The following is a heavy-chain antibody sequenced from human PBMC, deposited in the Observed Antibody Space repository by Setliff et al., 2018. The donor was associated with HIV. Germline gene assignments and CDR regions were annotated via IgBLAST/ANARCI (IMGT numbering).Heavy chain of an antibody. Sequence: SLRLSCSASGFTFSGSAIHWVRQASGKGLEWVATIKKDGSTYYADSVKGRFTISRDNSKNTLYLQMNSLRAEDTAVYYCARDRTCSGGSCYGTWGQGTMVTVSS. CDR2: IKKDGST. V-gene: IGHV3-30*14. CDR1: GFTFSGSA. D-gene: IGHD2-15*01. J-gene: IGHJ5*02. CDR3: ARDRTCSGGSCYGT.